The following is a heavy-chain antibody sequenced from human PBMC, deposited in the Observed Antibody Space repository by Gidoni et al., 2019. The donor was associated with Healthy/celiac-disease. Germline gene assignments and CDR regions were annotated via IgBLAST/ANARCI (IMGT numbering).Heavy chain of an antibody. D-gene: IGHD3-10*01. CDR1: GYPFPSYG. J-gene: IGHJ4*02. CDR2: ISAYNGNT. Sequence: QVQLVQYGAEVKQPGAAVKVSCKASGYPFPSYGISWVRQAPGQGLEWMGWISAYNGNTNYAQKLQGRVTMTTDTSTSTAYMELRSLRSDATAVYYCARVVGRRGVVDYWGQGTLVTVSS. CDR3: ARVVGRRGVVDY. V-gene: IGHV1-18*01.